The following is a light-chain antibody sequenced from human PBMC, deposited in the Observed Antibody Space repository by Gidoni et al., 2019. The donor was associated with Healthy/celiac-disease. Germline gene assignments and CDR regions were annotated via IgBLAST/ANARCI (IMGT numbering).Light chain of an antibody. J-gene: IGKJ4*01. CDR3: QQRSNWPPT. V-gene: IGKV3-11*01. Sequence: EIVLTQSSATLSLSPGARATLSCRASQSVSSYLAWYQQKPGQAPRLLIYDASTRATGIPARFSGSGSGTDFTLTISSLEPEDFAVYYCQQRSNWPPTFGGGTKVEIK. CDR1: QSVSSY. CDR2: DAS.